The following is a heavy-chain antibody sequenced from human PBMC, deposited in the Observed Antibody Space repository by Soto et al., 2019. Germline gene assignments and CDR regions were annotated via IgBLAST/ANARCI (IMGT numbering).Heavy chain of an antibody. V-gene: IGHV3-30-3*01. D-gene: IGHD2-8*01. CDR2: ISYDGSNK. J-gene: IGHJ6*03. CDR3: ARQKLANGPIYYYYYYMDV. CDR1: GFTFSSYA. Sequence: PGGSLRLSCAASGFTFSSYAMHWVRQAPGKGLEWVAVISYDGSNKYYADSVKGRFTISRDNSKNTLYLQMNSLRAEDTAVYYCARQKLANGPIYYYYYYMDVWGKGTTVTVSS.